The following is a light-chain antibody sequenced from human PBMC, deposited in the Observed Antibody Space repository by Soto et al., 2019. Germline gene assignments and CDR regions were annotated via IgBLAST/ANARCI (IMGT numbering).Light chain of an antibody. J-gene: IGLJ2*01. Sequence: QLVLTQSPSASASLGASVKLTCTLSSGHSTYAIAWHQQQPEKGPRYLMKVNSDGSHSKGDGIPDRFSGSSSGAERYLSISSLQSEDEADYYCLTWGTGVVFGGGTKVTVL. CDR3: LTWGTGVV. V-gene: IGLV4-69*01. CDR2: VNSDGSH. CDR1: SGHSTYA.